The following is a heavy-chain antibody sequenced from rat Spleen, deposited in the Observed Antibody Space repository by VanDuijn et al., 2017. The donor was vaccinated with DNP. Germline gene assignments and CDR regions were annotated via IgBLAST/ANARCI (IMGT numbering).Heavy chain of an antibody. CDR2: IGSDGYAP. J-gene: IGHJ2*01. Sequence: EVQLVESGGGLVRPGRSLQLSCAASGFTFSDYDMAWVRQAPTKGLEWVAYIGSDGYAPYFGDSVKGRFAISRDNAKSTLYLQMNSLRSEDMATYYCIRWNSGHFDYWGQGVMVTVSS. CDR3: IRWNSGHFDY. V-gene: IGHV5-22*01. CDR1: GFTFSDYD. D-gene: IGHD4-3*01.